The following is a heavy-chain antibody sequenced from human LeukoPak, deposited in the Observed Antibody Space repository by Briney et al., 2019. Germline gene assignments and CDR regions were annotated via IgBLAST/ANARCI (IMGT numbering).Heavy chain of an antibody. V-gene: IGHV4-34*01. CDR3: ARDGRDGYKAFDY. Sequence: SETLSLTCAVYGGSFSGYYWSWIRQPPGKGLEWIGEINHSGSTNYNPSLKSRVTISVDTSKNQFSLKLSSVTAADTAVYYCARDGRDGYKAFDYWGQGTLVTVSS. CDR1: GGSFSGYY. J-gene: IGHJ4*02. D-gene: IGHD5-24*01. CDR2: INHSGST.